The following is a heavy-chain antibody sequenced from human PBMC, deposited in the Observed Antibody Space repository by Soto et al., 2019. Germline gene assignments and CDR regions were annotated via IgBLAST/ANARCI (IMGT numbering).Heavy chain of an antibody. V-gene: IGHV4-34*01. D-gene: IGHD3-10*01. CDR1: GGSFSGYY. CDR2: INHSGST. J-gene: IGHJ4*02. CDR3: ARGKKYYYGSGSYYFDY. Sequence: PSETLSLTCAVYGGSFSGYYWSWIRQPPGKGLEWIGEINHSGSTNYNPSLKSRVTISVDTSKNQFSLKLSSVTAADTAVYYCARGKKYYYGSGSYYFDYWGQGTLVTVSS.